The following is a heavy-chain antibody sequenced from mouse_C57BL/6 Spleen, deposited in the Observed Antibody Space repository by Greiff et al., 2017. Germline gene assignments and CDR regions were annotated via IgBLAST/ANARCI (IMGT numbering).Heavy chain of an antibody. CDR1: GYTFTDYE. D-gene: IGHD2-12*01. CDR3: TRGNYSYAMDY. J-gene: IGHJ4*01. CDR2: IDPDTGAT. Sequence: LQESGAELVRPGASVTLSCKASGYTFTDYEMHWVKQTPVHGLEWIGAIDPDTGATDYNQKFKGKAILTADKSSSTAYMELRSLTSEDSAVYYCTRGNYSYAMDYWGQGTSVTVSS. V-gene: IGHV1-15*01.